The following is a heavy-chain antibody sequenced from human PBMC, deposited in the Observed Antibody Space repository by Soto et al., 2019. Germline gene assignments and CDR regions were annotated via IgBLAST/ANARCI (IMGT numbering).Heavy chain of an antibody. D-gene: IGHD3-10*01. CDR1: GFTFSNYA. Sequence: EEQLLESGGGLVQPGGSLRLSCAATGFTFSNYAMSWVRQAPGKGLEWVSAVSASAAGTYNADSVKGRFTISRDNSKNTLYPQMDSLRAEDTAVYYCAKHHNRLVRGVFWDYWGQGTLVTVSS. CDR2: VSASAAGT. V-gene: IGHV3-23*01. J-gene: IGHJ4*02. CDR3: AKHHNRLVRGVFWDY.